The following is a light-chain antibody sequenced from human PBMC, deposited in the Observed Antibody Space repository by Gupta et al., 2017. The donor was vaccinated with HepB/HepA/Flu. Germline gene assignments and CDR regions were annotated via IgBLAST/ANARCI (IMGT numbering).Light chain of an antibody. V-gene: IGLV2-14*01. Sequence: QPALTQPASVSGSPGQSITLSCTGPSSDVGGYNYVSWYQQHPGKAPKLMIYDVSNRPSGVSNRFSGSKSGNTASLTISGLQAEDEADYYCSSYTSSSTYVVFGGGTKLTVL. CDR3: SSYTSSSTYVV. CDR2: DVS. J-gene: IGLJ2*01. CDR1: SSDVGGYNY.